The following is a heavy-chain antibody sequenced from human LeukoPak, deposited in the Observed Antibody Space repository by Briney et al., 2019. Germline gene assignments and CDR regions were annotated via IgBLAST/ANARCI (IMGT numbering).Heavy chain of an antibody. J-gene: IGHJ4*02. CDR1: GFTFSSYA. CDR3: AKDLLAATIDYFFDY. CDR2: ISGSGGRT. Sequence: GGSLRLSCAASGFTFSSYAMSWVRQAPGKGLGWVSVISGSGGRTYYADSVKGRFTISRDNSKNTLYVQMNSLRAEDTAVYYCAKDLLAATIDYFFDYWGQGTLVSVPS. D-gene: IGHD5-12*01. V-gene: IGHV3-23*01.